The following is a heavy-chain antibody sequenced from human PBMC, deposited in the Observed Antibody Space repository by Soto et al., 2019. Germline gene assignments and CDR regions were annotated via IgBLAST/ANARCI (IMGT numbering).Heavy chain of an antibody. D-gene: IGHD1-7*01. V-gene: IGHV3-49*04. CDR2: IRSKAYGGTT. CDR3: TSDNWNYADYYYGMDV. CDR1: GFTFGDYA. J-gene: IGHJ6*02. Sequence: GGSLRLSCTASGFTFGDYAMSWVRQAPGKGLEWVGFIRSKAYGGTTEYAASVKGRFTISRDDSKSIAYLQMNSPKTEDTAVYYCTSDNWNYADYYYGMDVWGQGTTVTVSS.